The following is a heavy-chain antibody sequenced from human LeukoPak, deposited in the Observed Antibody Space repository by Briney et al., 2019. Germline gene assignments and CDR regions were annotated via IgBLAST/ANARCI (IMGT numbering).Heavy chain of an antibody. D-gene: IGHD2-15*01. V-gene: IGHV3-23*01. CDR1: GFSFGSYA. Sequence: PGGSLRLSCAASGFSFGSYAMSWVRQAAGKGLEWVSEICGSVSGSGDCTHYADSVKGRFTISRDNSKKTLYLQMNSLRAEDTAVYYCARDLVVVAARYYYGMDVWGQGTTVTVSS. CDR2: ICGSVSGSGDCT. J-gene: IGHJ6*02. CDR3: ARDLVVVAARYYYGMDV.